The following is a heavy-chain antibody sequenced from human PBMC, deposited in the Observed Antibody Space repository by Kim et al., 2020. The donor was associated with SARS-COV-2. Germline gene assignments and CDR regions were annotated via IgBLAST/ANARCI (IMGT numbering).Heavy chain of an antibody. CDR3: ARDSYNYHPYGMDV. CDR2: IYYSGST. D-gene: IGHD1-1*01. Sequence: SETLSLTCTVSGGSITVGGYYWIWIRQYPGKGLVWIASIYYSGSTYYNPSLKSLPYISVDAYKYQFSLKKASVTAADTAFYYSARDSYNYHPYGMDVWG. V-gene: IGHV4-31*01. CDR1: GGSITVGGYY. J-gene: IGHJ6*02.